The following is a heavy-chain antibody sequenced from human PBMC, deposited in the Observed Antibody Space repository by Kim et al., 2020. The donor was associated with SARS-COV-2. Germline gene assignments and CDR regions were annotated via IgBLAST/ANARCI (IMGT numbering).Heavy chain of an antibody. CDR3: ARRGLQSDFDY. D-gene: IGHD3-22*01. Sequence: TNYAQQLQGRVTMTTDTSTSTAYMELRSLRSDDTAVYYCARRGLQSDFDYWGQGTLVTVSS. J-gene: IGHJ4*02. CDR2: T. V-gene: IGHV1-18*01.